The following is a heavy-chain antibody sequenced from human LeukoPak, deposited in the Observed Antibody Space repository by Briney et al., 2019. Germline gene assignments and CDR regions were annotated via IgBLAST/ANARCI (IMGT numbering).Heavy chain of an antibody. CDR3: ARGGSTWCYFDY. Sequence: HAGGSLRLSCAASGFTFNTYAMHWVRQAPGKGLEWVAVVWYDGSDTYYGDSVKGRFTISRDNSKNKLYLQMNSLRGEDTAVYYCARGGSTWCYFDYWGQGTLVTVSS. CDR2: VWYDGSDT. D-gene: IGHD6-13*01. J-gene: IGHJ4*02. CDR1: GFTFNTYA. V-gene: IGHV3-33*01.